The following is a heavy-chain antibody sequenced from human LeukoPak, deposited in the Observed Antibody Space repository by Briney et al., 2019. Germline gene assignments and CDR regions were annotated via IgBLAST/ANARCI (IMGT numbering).Heavy chain of an antibody. J-gene: IGHJ6*02. CDR3: AKCKDIVATPGDDLDV. CDR2: ISGSGGST. V-gene: IGHV3-23*01. D-gene: IGHD5-12*01. Sequence: GGSLRLSCAASGFTFSSYAMTWVRQAPGKGLEWVSAISGSGGSTYYADSVKGRFTISRDNSKNTLYLQMNSLRAEDTAVYYCAKCKDIVATPGDDLDVWGQGTTVTVSS. CDR1: GFTFSSYA.